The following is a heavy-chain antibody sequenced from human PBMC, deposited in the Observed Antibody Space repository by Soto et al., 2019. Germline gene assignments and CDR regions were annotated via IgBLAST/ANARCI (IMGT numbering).Heavy chain of an antibody. D-gene: IGHD6-13*01. CDR3: VKVPGSSWFHNWFAP. CDR2: ISSNGGST. J-gene: IGHJ5*02. CDR1: GFTFSSYA. Sequence: GGSLRLSCSASGFTFSSYAMHWVRQAPGKGLEYVSAISSNGGSTYYADSVKGRFTISRDNSKNTLYLQMSSLRAEDTAVYYCVKVPGSSWFHNWFAPWGQGTRVTVAS. V-gene: IGHV3-64D*06.